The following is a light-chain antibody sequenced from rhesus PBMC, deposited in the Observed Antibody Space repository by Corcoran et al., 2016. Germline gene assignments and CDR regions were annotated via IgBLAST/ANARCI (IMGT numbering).Light chain of an antibody. CDR2: YAS. J-gene: IGKJ1*01. CDR3: QQYNSDPWT. V-gene: IGKV1-37*01. Sequence: DIQMTQSPSSLSASVGDRVTITCRASQGISRYLAWYQQKPGKAPKPLIYYASNLESGVPSRFSCSGAGTEFTLNISSLQPEDFATYYCQQYNSDPWTFGQGTKVEIK. CDR1: QGISRY.